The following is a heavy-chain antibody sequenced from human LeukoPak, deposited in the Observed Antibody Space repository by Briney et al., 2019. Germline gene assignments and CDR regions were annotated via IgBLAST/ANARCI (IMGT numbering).Heavy chain of an antibody. Sequence: SETLSLTCTVSGGSISSPFYYWGWIRQPPGKGLQWIGAISYSGSTYYNPSLKSRVTISVDTSKNQFSLKLSSVTAADMAVYYCARQNSYNYAYFDYWGQGTPVTVSS. D-gene: IGHD5-24*01. CDR1: GGSISSPFYY. CDR3: ARQNSYNYAYFDY. CDR2: ISYSGST. V-gene: IGHV4-39*01. J-gene: IGHJ4*02.